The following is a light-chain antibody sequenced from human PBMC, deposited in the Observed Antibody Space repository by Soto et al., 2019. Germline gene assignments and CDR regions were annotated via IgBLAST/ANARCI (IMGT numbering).Light chain of an antibody. CDR1: SSDVGGYNY. Sequence: QSVLTQPPSASGSPGQSVTISCTGTSSDVGGYNYVSWYQQHPGKAPKLIISEVSKRPSGVPDRFSGSKSGNTASLTVSGLQAEDEADYYSSSCAASNNFRVFGTGTKVTVL. V-gene: IGLV2-8*01. CDR3: SSCAASNNFRV. J-gene: IGLJ1*01. CDR2: EVS.